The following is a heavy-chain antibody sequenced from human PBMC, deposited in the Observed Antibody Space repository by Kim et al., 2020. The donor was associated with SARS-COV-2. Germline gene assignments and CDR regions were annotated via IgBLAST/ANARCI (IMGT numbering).Heavy chain of an antibody. CDR3: ARGDGGWFGH. CDR1: GYTFIKNQ. Sequence: ASVKVSCKTSGYTFIKNQIHWVRQAPGQGPEWMGGINPRDETTSYSDKFQGRVTMASDTSTSTAYMELNSLTYEDTALYYCARGDGGWFGHCGQGILVTV. CDR2: INPRDETT. J-gene: IGHJ5*02. V-gene: IGHV1-46*01. D-gene: IGHD2-21*02.